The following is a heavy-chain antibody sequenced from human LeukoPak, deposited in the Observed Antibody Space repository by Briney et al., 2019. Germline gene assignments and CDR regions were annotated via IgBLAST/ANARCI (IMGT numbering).Heavy chain of an antibody. CDR3: ARSNIVVGSIGY. J-gene: IGHJ4*02. Sequence: GGSLRLSCAASGFAFNTYAMSWVRQAPGKGLQWVSAISTSSSTYYADSVKGRFTISRDNSKNTLYLQMNSLRVEDTAVYYCARSNIVVGSIGYWGQGTLVTVSS. V-gene: IGHV3-23*05. D-gene: IGHD2-21*01. CDR2: ISTSSST. CDR1: GFAFNTYA.